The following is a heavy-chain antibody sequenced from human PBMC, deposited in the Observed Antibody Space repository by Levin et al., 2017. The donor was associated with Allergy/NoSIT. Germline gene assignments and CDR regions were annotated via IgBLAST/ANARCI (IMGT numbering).Heavy chain of an antibody. CDR1: GYSFTSYW. CDR2: IYPGDSDT. J-gene: IGHJ4*02. Sequence: GGSLRLSCKGSGYSFTSYWIGWVRQMPGKGLEWMGIIYPGDSDTRYSPSFQGQVTISADKSISTAYLQWSSLKASDTAMYYCARLNILTHFDYWGQGTLVTVSS. V-gene: IGHV5-51*01. CDR3: ARLNILTHFDY. D-gene: IGHD3-9*01.